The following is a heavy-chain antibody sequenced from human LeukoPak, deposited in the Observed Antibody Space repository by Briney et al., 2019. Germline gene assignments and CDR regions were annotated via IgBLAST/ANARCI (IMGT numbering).Heavy chain of an antibody. CDR1: GFTFSSYG. D-gene: IGHD5-24*01. Sequence: GGSLRLSCAASGFTFSSYGMHWVRQAPGKGLEWMAFIRYDGSNKYYADSVKGRFTISRDNAKNSLYLQMNSLRAEDTAVYYCARVGEKAFHLWPEIDYWGQGTLVTVS. J-gene: IGHJ4*02. CDR3: ARVGEKAFHLWPEIDY. V-gene: IGHV3-30*02. CDR2: IRYDGSNK.